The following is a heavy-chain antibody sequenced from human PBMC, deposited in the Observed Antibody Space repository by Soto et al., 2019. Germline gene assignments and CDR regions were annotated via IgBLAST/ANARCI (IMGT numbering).Heavy chain of an antibody. Sequence: QGQLVQSGAEVKKPGSSVKVSCKASGGTFSSYTISWVRQAPGQGLQRMGRIIPILGIANYAQKFQGRVTITADKSTSTAYMELSSLRSEDTAVYYCAREVEWASDEYDALDIWGQGTMVTVSS. CDR3: AREVEWASDEYDALDI. V-gene: IGHV1-69*08. CDR1: GGTFSSYT. D-gene: IGHD1-26*01. J-gene: IGHJ3*02. CDR2: IIPILGIA.